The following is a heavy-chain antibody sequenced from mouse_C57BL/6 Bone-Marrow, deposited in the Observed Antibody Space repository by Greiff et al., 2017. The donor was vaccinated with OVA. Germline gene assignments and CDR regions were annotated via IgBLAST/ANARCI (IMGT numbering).Heavy chain of an antibody. CDR3: AGGGSSPYGYFDV. D-gene: IGHD1-1*01. J-gene: IGHJ1*03. CDR2: ISSGSSTI. Sequence: EVQVVESGGGLVKPGGSLKLSCAASGFTFSDYGMHWVRQAPEKGLEWVAYISSGSSTIYYADTVKGRFTISRDNAKNTLFLQMTSLRSEDTAVDYCAGGGSSPYGYFDVWGTGTTLTVSS. CDR1: GFTFSDYG. V-gene: IGHV5-17*01.